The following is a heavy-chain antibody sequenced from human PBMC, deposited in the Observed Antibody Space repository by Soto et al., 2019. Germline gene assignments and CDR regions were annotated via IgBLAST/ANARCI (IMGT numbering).Heavy chain of an antibody. Sequence: QVQLQESGPGLVKPSETLSLTCTVSGGSVSSGSYYWSWIRQPPGKGLEWIGYIYYSGSTNYNPSLKSRVTISVDTSKNQCSLKLSSVTAADTAVYYCARGGRMYSSSWFDYWGQGTLVTVSS. D-gene: IGHD6-13*01. V-gene: IGHV4-61*01. J-gene: IGHJ4*02. CDR3: ARGGRMYSSSWFDY. CDR2: IYYSGST. CDR1: GGSVSSGSYY.